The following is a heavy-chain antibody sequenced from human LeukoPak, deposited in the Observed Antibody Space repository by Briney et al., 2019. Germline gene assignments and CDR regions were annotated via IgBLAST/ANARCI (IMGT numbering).Heavy chain of an antibody. D-gene: IGHD6-13*01. Sequence: ASVKVSCKSSGYTFTMYDISWVRQAPGQGLEWMGRIIPILGIANYAQKFQGRVAITADKSTSTAYMELSSLRSEDTAVYYCARDRSSSWPDAFDIWGQGTMVTVSS. V-gene: IGHV1-69*04. J-gene: IGHJ3*02. CDR1: GYTFTMYD. CDR2: IIPILGIA. CDR3: ARDRSSSWPDAFDI.